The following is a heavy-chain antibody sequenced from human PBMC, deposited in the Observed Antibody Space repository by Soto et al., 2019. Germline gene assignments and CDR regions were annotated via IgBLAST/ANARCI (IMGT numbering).Heavy chain of an antibody. J-gene: IGHJ3*02. CDR1: GYSFTSYW. D-gene: IGHD3-22*01. CDR3: ARHALYYYDSSGSADAFDI. Sequence: PGESLKISGKGSGYSFTSYWISWVRQLPGKGLEWMGRIDPSDSYTNYSPSFQGHVTISADKSISTAYLQWSSLKASDTAMYYCARHALYYYDSSGSADAFDIWGQGTMVTVSS. CDR2: IDPSDSYT. V-gene: IGHV5-10-1*01.